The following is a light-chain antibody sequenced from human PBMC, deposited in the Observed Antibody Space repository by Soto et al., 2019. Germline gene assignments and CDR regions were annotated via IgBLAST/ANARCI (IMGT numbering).Light chain of an antibody. CDR3: QQYHKWPPFT. Sequence: ELGMTQSPATLSVSPGERATLSCRASQSVSSNLAWYQQKPGQTPRLLMFGESTRATGIPARFSGSGSGTEFTLTISSLQSEDFAVYYCQQYHKWPPFTFGGGTKVDIK. J-gene: IGKJ4*01. V-gene: IGKV3-15*01. CDR2: GES. CDR1: QSVSSN.